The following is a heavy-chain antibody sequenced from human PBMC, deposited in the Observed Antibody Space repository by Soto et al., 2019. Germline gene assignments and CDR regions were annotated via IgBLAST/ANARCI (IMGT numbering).Heavy chain of an antibody. CDR3: ARSRSGAVADSFDF. D-gene: IGHD3-10*01. J-gene: IGHJ4*02. CDR1: GFTFRSYA. CDR2: ISRDGSNK. V-gene: IGHV3-30*04. Sequence: GESLRISCAASGFTFRSYAIHWVRQAPGKGLEWVAVISRDGSNKYYVDCVKGRFTISRDNSKDTVYLQMNSLRDEDSAMFYCARSRSGAVADSFDFWGQGPLVPVSS.